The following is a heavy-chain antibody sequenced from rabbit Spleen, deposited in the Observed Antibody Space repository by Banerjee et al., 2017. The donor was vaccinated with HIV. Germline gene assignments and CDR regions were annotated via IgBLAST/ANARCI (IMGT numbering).Heavy chain of an antibody. CDR2: IDAGSSGFT. J-gene: IGHJ4*01. CDR3: ASGYSDIYFNL. V-gene: IGHV1S45*01. CDR1: GVSFSGSSY. D-gene: IGHD1-1*01. Sequence: QEQLEESGGGLVKPGASLTLTCIASGVSFSGSSYMCWVRQAPGKGLEWIACIDAGSSGFTYFASWAKGRFTISKTSSTTVTLQMTSLTAADTATYFCASGYSDIYFNLWGPGTLVTVS.